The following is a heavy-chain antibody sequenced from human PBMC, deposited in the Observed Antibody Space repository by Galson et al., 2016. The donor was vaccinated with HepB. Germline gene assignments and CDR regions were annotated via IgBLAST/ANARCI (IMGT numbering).Heavy chain of an antibody. CDR1: GFTFSDYY. D-gene: IGHD2-21*01. CDR3: ARGRVIAALLDFDF. CDR2: LSGSSDYR. J-gene: IGHJ4*02. Sequence: SLRLSCAASGFTFSDYYMSWIRQAPGKGLEWVSYLSGSSDYRNFADPVRGRFTVSRDNVKNSLYLQLSNLRAEDTAVYYCARGRVIAALLDFDFWGQGTLVTVSS. V-gene: IGHV3-11*06.